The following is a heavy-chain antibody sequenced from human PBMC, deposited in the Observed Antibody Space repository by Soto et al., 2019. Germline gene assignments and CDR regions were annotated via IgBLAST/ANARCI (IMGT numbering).Heavy chain of an antibody. CDR1: GGTFSRYT. J-gene: IGHJ6*02. Sequence: QVQLVQSGAEVKKPGSSVKVSCKASGGTFSRYTFTWVRQAPGQGLEWMGRIIPILDIPNYAQNFQGRVTITADKCTSSAFMELSRVTSDNTAGYYFASHFAGVLVLGTSPPGGDNYGWDVWGQGTTVTVSS. CDR3: ASHFAGVLVLGTSPPGGDNYGWDV. CDR2: IIPILDIP. V-gene: IGHV1-69*02. D-gene: IGHD2-8*02.